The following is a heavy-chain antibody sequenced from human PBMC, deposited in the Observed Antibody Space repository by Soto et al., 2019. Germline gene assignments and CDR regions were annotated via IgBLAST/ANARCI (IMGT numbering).Heavy chain of an antibody. D-gene: IGHD3-3*02. J-gene: IGHJ6*01. CDR2: IYYSGST. CDR3: ARDVKHFRSGPEGMEL. CDR1: VGSISNGGYY. V-gene: IGHV4-31*03. Sequence: SETLSLTCTFSVGSISNGGYYWTWIRQHPWKGLEWIGYIYYSGSTYYNPSLKSRVTISVDTSKNQFSLKLTSVTAADTAVYYCARDVKHFRSGPEGMELWGQGTPVIVSS.